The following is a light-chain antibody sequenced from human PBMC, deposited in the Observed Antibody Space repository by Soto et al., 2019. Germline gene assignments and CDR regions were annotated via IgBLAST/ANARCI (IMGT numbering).Light chain of an antibody. V-gene: IGKV3-20*01. J-gene: IGKJ4*01. CDR1: QSFRSSY. Sequence: EIVLTQSPGTLSLSPGERATLSCRASQSFRSSYLAWYQQRPGQAPRLLIYAASRRATGIPDRFSGSGSWTDFTLTISRLEPEDYAGYYCQQYGSSPGFTFGGGTKVEIK. CDR3: QQYGSSPGFT. CDR2: AAS.